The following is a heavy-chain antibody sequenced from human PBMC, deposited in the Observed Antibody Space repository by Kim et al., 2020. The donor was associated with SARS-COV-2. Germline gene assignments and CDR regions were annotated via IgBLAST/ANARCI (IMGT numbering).Heavy chain of an antibody. J-gene: IGHJ5*02. CDR3: ARGLYSSSCGRAFACWFDP. CDR2: INHSGST. D-gene: IGHD6-6*01. CDR1: GGSFSGYY. V-gene: IGHV4-34*01. Sequence: SETLSLTCAVYGGSFSGYYWSWIRQPPGKGLEWIGEINHSGSTNYNPSLKSRVTISVDTSKNQFSLKLSSVTAADTAVYYCARGLYSSSCGRAFACWFDPWGQGTLVTVSS.